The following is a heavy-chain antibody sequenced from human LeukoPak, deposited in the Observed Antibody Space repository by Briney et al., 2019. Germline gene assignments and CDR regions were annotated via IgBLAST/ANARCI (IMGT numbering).Heavy chain of an antibody. CDR2: INPSGGST. D-gene: IGHD3-3*01. V-gene: IGHV1-46*01. J-gene: IGHJ4*02. Sequence: GASVKVSCKASGYTFTSYYMHWVRQAPGQGLEWMGIINPSGGSTSYAQKFQGRVTMTRDTSTSTVYMELSSLRSEDTAVYYCARLGEGSYYDFLNPDDYWGQGTLVTVSS. CDR1: GYTFTSYY. CDR3: ARLGEGSYYDFLNPDDY.